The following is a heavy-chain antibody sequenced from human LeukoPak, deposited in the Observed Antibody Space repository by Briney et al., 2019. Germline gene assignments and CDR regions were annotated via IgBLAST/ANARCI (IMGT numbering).Heavy chain of an antibody. J-gene: IGHJ4*02. CDR1: GYTFTGYY. CDR3: ASVRQPLQITYYYDSSGYYFFDY. CDR2: INPNSGGT. V-gene: IGHV1-2*02. Sequence: ASVKVSCKASGYTFTGYYMHWVRQAPGQGLEWMGWINPNSGGTNYAQKFQGRVTMTRDTSISTAYMELSRLRSDDTAVYYCASVRQPLQITYYYDSSGYYFFDYWGQGTLVTVSS. D-gene: IGHD3-22*01.